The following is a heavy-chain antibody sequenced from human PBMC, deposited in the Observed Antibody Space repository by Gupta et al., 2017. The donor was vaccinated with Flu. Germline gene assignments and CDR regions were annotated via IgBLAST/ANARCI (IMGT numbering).Heavy chain of an antibody. D-gene: IGHD5-18*01. V-gene: IGHV5-51*01. Sequence: SYWIGWVRQMPGKGLEWMGIIYPGDSDTRYSPSFQGQVTISADKSISTAYLQWSSLKASDTATYYCARPGSGYSYGYDDYWGQGTLVTVSS. CDR3: ARPGSGYSYGYDDY. CDR2: IYPGDSDT. J-gene: IGHJ4*02. CDR1: SYW.